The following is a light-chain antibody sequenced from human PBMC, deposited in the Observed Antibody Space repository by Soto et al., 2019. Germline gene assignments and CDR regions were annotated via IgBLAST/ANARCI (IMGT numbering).Light chain of an antibody. CDR1: QGISSY. CDR3: QQRSNWPPIT. CDR2: AAS. Sequence: DIQMTQSPSSLSAYLGDRVTITCRASQGISSYLAWYQQKPGKAPKLLIYAASTLQSGVPSRFSGSGSGTDFTLTISSLEPEDFAVYYCQQRSNWPPITFGQGTRLGIK. V-gene: IGKV1-9*01. J-gene: IGKJ5*01.